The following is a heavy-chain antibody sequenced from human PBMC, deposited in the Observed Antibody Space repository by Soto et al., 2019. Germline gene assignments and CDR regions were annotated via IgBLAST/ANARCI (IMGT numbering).Heavy chain of an antibody. CDR1: GFTFSNYE. V-gene: IGHV3-64*01. Sequence: EAQLVESGGGLVQPGGSLRLSCAASGFTFSNYEMHWVRQAPGKGLEYVSGISNNGAHTDYAKSVKGRFTISRDNSENTLYLQMGSLRAEDMALYCGARRGYRSRWRNVYIVVWGKGTTVTASS. CDR3: ARRGYRSRWRNVYIVV. CDR2: ISNNGAHT. D-gene: IGHD6-13*01. J-gene: IGHJ6*03.